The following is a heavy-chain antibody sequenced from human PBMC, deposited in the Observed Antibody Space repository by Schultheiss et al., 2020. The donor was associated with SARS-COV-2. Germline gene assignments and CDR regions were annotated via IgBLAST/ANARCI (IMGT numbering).Heavy chain of an antibody. CDR2: MNAGNGNT. D-gene: IGHD5-12*01. J-gene: IGHJ6*03. V-gene: IGHV1-3*01. CDR3: ASWNSGYSAMDV. CDR1: GYTFTSYA. Sequence: ASVKVSCKASGYTFTSYAMHWVRQAPGQRLEWMGWMNAGNGNTKYSQKFRGRVTITRDTSASTAYMELSSLRSDDTAVYYCASWNSGYSAMDVWGKGTTVTVSS.